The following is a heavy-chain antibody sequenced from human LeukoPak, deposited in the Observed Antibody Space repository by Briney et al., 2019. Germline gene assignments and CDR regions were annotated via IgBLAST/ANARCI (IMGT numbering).Heavy chain of an antibody. Sequence: ASVKVSCKASGYTFTSYYMHWVRQAPGQGLEWMGIINPSGGSTSYAQKFQGRVTMTRDTSTSTVYMELSSLRSEDTAVYYCARDIDDSSGYLGGFDYWGQGTLVTVSS. CDR2: INPSGGST. J-gene: IGHJ4*02. V-gene: IGHV1-46*01. D-gene: IGHD3-22*01. CDR3: ARDIDDSSGYLGGFDY. CDR1: GYTFTSYY.